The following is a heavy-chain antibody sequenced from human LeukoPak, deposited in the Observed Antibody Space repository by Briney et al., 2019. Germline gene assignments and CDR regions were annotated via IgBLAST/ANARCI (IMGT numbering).Heavy chain of an antibody. J-gene: IGHJ4*02. V-gene: IGHV3-23*01. CDR3: ARTSIAARRGLDY. CDR2: IGGSGGST. D-gene: IGHD6-6*01. Sequence: GGSLRLSCAASGFTFSSYAMSWVRQAPGKGPEWVSAIGGSGGSTYYADSVKGRFTISRDNSKNTLYLQMNSLRAEDTAVYYCARTSIAARRGLDYWGQGTLVTVSS. CDR1: GFTFSSYA.